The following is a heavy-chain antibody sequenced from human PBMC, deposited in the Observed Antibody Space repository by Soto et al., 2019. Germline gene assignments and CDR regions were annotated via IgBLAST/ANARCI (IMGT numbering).Heavy chain of an antibody. CDR2: IISIFGTA. D-gene: IGHD5-18*01. CDR1: AVTFSSYA. CDR3: ARVVDTAFDY. J-gene: IGHJ4*02. Sequence: SVKVSCKASAVTFSSYAISCERQAPGQGLEWIGGIISIFGTANYAQKFQSRVTITADESTSTAYMELSSLRSADTAGDYCARVVDTAFDYWGQGILVTVSS. V-gene: IGHV1-69*01.